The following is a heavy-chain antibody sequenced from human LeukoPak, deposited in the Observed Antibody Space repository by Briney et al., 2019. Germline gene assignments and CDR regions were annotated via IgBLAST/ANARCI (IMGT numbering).Heavy chain of an antibody. Sequence: SETLSLTCTVSGDSISTYYWSWIRQPPGKGLEWIGYIYYSGSTNYNPSLKSRVTMSVDTSKKYFSLRLSSVTAADTAVYYCARLPDYWYFDLWGRGTLVTVSS. V-gene: IGHV4-59*01. CDR2: IYYSGST. J-gene: IGHJ2*01. CDR3: ARLPDYWYFDL. CDR1: GDSISTYY.